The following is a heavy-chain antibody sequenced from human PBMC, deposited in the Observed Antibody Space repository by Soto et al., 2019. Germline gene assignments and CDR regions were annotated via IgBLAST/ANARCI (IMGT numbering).Heavy chain of an antibody. CDR2: IAYDGRNK. CDR1: GFTFSSYA. D-gene: IGHD1-1*01. CDR3: ARELERVFDY. J-gene: IGHJ4*02. Sequence: QVQLVESGGGVVQPGRSLRLSCAASGFTFSSYAMHWVRQAPGKGLEWVAVIAYDGRNKYYADSVKGRFTISRDNSKNTLYLQMNGLRMEDTAVYYCARELERVFDYWGQGTLVTVSS. V-gene: IGHV3-30*04.